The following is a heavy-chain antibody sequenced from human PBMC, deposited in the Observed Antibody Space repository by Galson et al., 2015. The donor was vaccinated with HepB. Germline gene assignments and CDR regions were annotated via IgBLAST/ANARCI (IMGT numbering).Heavy chain of an antibody. Sequence: SETLSLTCTVSGGSVSSGNYYWSWIRRPPGKGLEWIGYIYSSGSTHYNPSLKSRVTISVDTSKNQFYLKLSSVTAADTAVYYCARTGYSSTWSGSYYYYMDVWGKGPRSSPP. CDR3: ARTGYSSTWSGSYYYYMDV. CDR2: IYSSGST. V-gene: IGHV4-61*01. J-gene: IGHJ6*03. D-gene: IGHD6-13*01. CDR1: GGSVSSGNYY.